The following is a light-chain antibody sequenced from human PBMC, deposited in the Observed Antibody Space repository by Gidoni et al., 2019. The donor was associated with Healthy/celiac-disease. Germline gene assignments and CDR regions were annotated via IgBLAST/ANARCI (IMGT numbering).Light chain of an antibody. J-gene: IGKJ1*01. V-gene: IGKV2-28*01. CDR3: MQALQTPPT. CDR1: QSLLHSNGYNY. Sequence: DIVMTQSHFSLPVTTGEPASISCRSSQSLLHSNGYNYLDWYLQKPGQSPQLLIYLGSNRASGVPDRFSGSGSGTDFTLKISRVEAEDVGVYYCMQALQTPPTFGQGTKVEIK. CDR2: LGS.